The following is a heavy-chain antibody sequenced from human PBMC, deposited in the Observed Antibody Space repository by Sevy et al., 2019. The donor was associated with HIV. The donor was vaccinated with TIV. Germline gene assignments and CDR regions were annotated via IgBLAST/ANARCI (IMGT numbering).Heavy chain of an antibody. Sequence: SETLSLTCTVSGGSVSGGRYHWSWIRQPAGQGLEWIGRIFTSGSTTYNPSFESRVTISIDTSKNQVSLNLSSVTAADTAVYYCARVGPVTGTTGDWGHYFDYWGQGTLVTVSS. D-gene: IGHD1-20*01. V-gene: IGHV4-61*02. CDR3: ARVGPVTGTTGDWGHYFDY. CDR1: GGSVSGGRYH. J-gene: IGHJ4*02. CDR2: IFTSGST.